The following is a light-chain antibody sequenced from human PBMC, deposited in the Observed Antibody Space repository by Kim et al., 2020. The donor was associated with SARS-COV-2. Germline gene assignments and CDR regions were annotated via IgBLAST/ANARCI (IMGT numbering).Light chain of an antibody. V-gene: IGKV3-11*01. CDR1: QSVSSY. J-gene: IGKJ2*01. Sequence: EIVLTQSPATLSLSPGERATLSCRASQSVSSYLACYQQKPGQAPRLLIYDASNRATGIPARFSGSGSGTDFTLTISSLEPEDFAVYYCQQRSNWPPVYTFGQGTKREI. CDR3: QQRSNWPPVYT. CDR2: DAS.